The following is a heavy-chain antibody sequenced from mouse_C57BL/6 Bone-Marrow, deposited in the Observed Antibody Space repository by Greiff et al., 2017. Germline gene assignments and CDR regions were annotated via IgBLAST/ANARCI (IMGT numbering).Heavy chain of an antibody. V-gene: IGHV1-81*01. CDR2: IYPRSGDT. CDR3: ARYEDSSYSSFDV. D-gene: IGHD2-12*01. Sequence: QVQLQQSGAELARPGASVKLSCKASGYTFTSYGISWVKQRPGKGLEWIGEIYPRSGDTNYNEKFKGKATLTADKSSSTAYMQLRSLTSEDSAVYFCARYEDSSYSSFDVWGKGTMVTVSA. J-gene: IGHJ3*01. CDR1: GYTFTSYG.